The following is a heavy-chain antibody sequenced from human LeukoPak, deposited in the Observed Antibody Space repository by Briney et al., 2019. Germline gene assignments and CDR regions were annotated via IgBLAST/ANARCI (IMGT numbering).Heavy chain of an antibody. CDR2: IYYSGST. J-gene: IGHJ4*02. V-gene: IGHV4-59*12. Sequence: SETLSLTCTVSGCTMSSYDWSSIRQPPGKGLEWIGYIYYSGSTNYNPSLKSRVTISVDTSKNQFSLKLSSVTAADTAVYYCATYYYSTGSPLDYWGQGTLVTVSS. CDR3: ATYYYSTGSPLDY. D-gene: IGHD3-10*01. CDR1: GCTMSSYD.